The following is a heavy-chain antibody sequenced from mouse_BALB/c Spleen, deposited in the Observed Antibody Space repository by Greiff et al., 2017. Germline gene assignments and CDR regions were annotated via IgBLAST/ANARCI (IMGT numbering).Heavy chain of an antibody. CDR3: ARDGYYGNPYAMDY. Sequence: QVQLQQSGPGLVAPSQSLSITCTVSGFSLTSYGVHWVRQPPGKGLEWLGVIWAGGSTNYNSALMSRLSISKDNSKSQVFLKMNSLQTDDTAMYYCARDGYYGNPYAMDYWGQGTSVTVSS. J-gene: IGHJ4*01. CDR2: IWAGGST. CDR1: GFSLTSYG. D-gene: IGHD2-1*01. V-gene: IGHV2-9*02.